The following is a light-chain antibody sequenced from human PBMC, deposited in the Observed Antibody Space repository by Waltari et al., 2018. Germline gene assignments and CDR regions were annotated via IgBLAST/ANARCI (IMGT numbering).Light chain of an antibody. CDR3: QSFDNMLSGGVV. Sequence: QSVLTQPPSVSGTPGQRVTISCSGSTSNIGAGHDVHWYQPLPGTAPKLLIYGNTNRPSGVPDRCAGSKSGTSASLAITGLQADDEADYFCQSFDNMLSGGVVFGGGTKLAVL. CDR1: TSNIGAGHD. V-gene: IGLV1-40*01. J-gene: IGLJ2*01. CDR2: GNT.